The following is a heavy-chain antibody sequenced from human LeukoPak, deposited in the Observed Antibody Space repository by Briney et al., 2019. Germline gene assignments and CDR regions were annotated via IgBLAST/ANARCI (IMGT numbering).Heavy chain of an antibody. CDR1: GFTFSSYW. J-gene: IGHJ4*02. D-gene: IGHD3-9*01. V-gene: IGHV3-74*01. CDR3: ARDPILTGYYSYLDY. CDR2: INSDGSST. Sequence: GGSLRLSCAASGFTFSSYWMHWVRQAPGKGLVWVSRINSDGSSTSYADSVKGRFTISRDNAKNTLYLQMNSLRAEDTAVYYCARDPILTGYYSYLDYWGQGTLVTVSS.